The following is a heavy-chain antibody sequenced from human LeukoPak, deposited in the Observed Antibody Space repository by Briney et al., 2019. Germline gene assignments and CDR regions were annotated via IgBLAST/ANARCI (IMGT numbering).Heavy chain of an antibody. CDR3: ASSGYSYGTLDY. Sequence: GASVKVSCKASGYTFTGYYMHWVRQAPGQGLEWMGIINPSGGSTSYAQKFQGRVTMTRDTSTSTVYMELSSLRSEDTAVYYCASSGYSYGTLDYWGQGTLVTVSS. CDR2: INPSGGST. J-gene: IGHJ4*02. D-gene: IGHD5-18*01. CDR1: GYTFTGYY. V-gene: IGHV1-46*01.